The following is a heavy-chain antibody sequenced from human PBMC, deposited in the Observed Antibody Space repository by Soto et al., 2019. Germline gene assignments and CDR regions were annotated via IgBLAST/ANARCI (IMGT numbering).Heavy chain of an antibody. V-gene: IGHV1-3*01. Sequence: QKFQGRVTITRDTSASTAYMELSSLRSEDTAVYYCASIIPIVARLLDSFDYWGQGTLVTVSS. D-gene: IGHD5-12*01. J-gene: IGHJ4*02. CDR3: ASIIPIVARLLDSFDY.